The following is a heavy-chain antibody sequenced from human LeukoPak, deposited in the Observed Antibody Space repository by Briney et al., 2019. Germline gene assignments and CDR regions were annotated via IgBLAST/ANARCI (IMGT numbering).Heavy chain of an antibody. V-gene: IGHV3-23*01. D-gene: IGHD3-16*02. CDR3: AKGYDYVWGSYRSQFDY. J-gene: IGHJ4*02. Sequence: GGSLRLSCAASGFTFSSYAMSWVRQAPGKGLEWVSAISGSGGSTYYADSVKGRFTISRDNYKNTLYLQMNSLRAEDTAVYYCAKGYDYVWGSYRSQFDYWGQGTLVTVSS. CDR2: ISGSGGST. CDR1: GFTFSSYA.